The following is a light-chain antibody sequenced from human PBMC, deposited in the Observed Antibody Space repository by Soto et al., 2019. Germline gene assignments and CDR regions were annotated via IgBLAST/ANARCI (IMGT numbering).Light chain of an antibody. CDR2: WAS. J-gene: IGKJ2*01. CDR1: QTVFSNNRNC. CDR3: QQHYTIPFT. Sequence: DIVMTQSPGSLAVSLGERATINCKSGQTVFSNNRNCLGWFQQKPGQPPKLLIFWASTRQSGVPDRFSGSGSGTDFTLTISSLQAEDVAVYYCQQHYTIPFTFGQGTKLEIK. V-gene: IGKV4-1*01.